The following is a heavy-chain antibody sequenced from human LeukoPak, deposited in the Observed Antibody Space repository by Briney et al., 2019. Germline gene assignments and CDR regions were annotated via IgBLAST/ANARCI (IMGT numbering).Heavy chain of an antibody. D-gene: IGHD3-22*01. Sequence: PSETLSLTRTVSGGSISIDYWSCIRHPPGEGLEWSGYIYYSVSPNYNPSLKSRVTISVYTPPTPFSLKLSSLTAAHTAAYYCARSYYASSGYNAYWGQGTLVTLSS. CDR3: ARSYYASSGYNAY. J-gene: IGHJ4*02. V-gene: IGHV4-59*01. CDR2: IYYSVSP. CDR1: GGSISIDY.